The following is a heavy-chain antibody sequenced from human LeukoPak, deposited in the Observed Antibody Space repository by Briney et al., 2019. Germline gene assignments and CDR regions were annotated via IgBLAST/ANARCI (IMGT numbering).Heavy chain of an antibody. D-gene: IGHD3-10*01. CDR3: ARETPYGSLTFDY. CDR2: IKQDGSEK. Sequence: GGSLRLSCAASGFTFNKYWMSWVRQTPGKGLEWVANIKQDGSEKYYVDSVKGRFTISRDNAKNSLYLQMNSLRAEDTAVYYCARETPYGSLTFDYWGQGTRVTVSS. J-gene: IGHJ4*02. CDR1: GFTFNKYW. V-gene: IGHV3-7*03.